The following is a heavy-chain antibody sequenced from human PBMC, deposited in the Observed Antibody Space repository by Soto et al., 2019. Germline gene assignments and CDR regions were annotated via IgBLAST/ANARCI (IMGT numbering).Heavy chain of an antibody. Sequence: ETLSLTCTVTGDSVNSYYWSWMRQPPGKGLECRGYVYYSGSTNYNPSLKSRVTISDDTSKSQISLRLKSVTAADTAVYYCARAETSRIHYFGYGRQGSLVALSS. CDR1: GDSVNSYY. V-gene: IGHV4-59*02. CDR3: ARAETSRIHYFGY. D-gene: IGHD6-6*01. J-gene: IGHJ4*02. CDR2: VYYSGST.